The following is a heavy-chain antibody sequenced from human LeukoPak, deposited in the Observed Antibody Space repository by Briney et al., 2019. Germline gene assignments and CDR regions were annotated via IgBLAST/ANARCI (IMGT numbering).Heavy chain of an antibody. D-gene: IGHD1-26*01. J-gene: IGHJ5*02. CDR2: IKQDGSEK. V-gene: IGHV3-7*01. CDR3: ARDEGWELPSFRFDP. Sequence: PGGSLRLSCAASGFTFSSYWMSWVRQAPGKGLEWVANIKQDGSEKYYADSVKGRFTISRDNAKNSLYLQMNSLRAEDTAVYYCARDEGWELPSFRFDPWGQGTLVTVSS. CDR1: GFTFSSYW.